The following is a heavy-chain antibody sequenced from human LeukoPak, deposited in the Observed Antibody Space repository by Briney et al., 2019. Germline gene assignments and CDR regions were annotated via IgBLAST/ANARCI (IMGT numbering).Heavy chain of an antibody. CDR2: ISGSGSST. J-gene: IGHJ6*02. CDR3: AKIWFGTYPYYGMDV. D-gene: IGHD3-10*01. V-gene: IGHV3-23*01. Sequence: GGSLRLSCAASGFTFSSYSMNWVRQAPGKGLEWVSGISGSGSSTYYADSVKGRFTISRDNSKNTLSLQMNSLRAEDTAVYHCAKIWFGTYPYYGMDVWGQGTTVAVSS. CDR1: GFTFSSYS.